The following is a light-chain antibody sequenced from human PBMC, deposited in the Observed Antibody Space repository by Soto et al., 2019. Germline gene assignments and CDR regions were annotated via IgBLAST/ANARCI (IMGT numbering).Light chain of an antibody. Sequence: SVLAHPRSVSGSPGQSFTISCTGTSSDVGGYNYVSWYQQHPGKAPKLMIYDVSKRPSGVPDRFSGSKSGNTASLTISGLQAEDEADYYCCSYAGSYVFGTGTKV. J-gene: IGLJ1*01. V-gene: IGLV2-11*01. CDR3: CSYAGSYV. CDR1: SSDVGGYNY. CDR2: DVS.